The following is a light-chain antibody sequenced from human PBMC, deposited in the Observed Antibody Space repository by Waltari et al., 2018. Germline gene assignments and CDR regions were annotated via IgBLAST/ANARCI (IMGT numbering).Light chain of an antibody. Sequence: QSALTQPRSVSGSPGQSVTISCTGTSSDVGRYNYVSWYQQHPGKAPKLMIYEVSKRPSGVPDRFSGSKSGNTASLTISGLQDEDEADYYCCSYAGSYTLVFGGGTKLTVL. V-gene: IGLV2-11*01. CDR3: CSYAGSYTLV. CDR1: SSDVGRYNY. J-gene: IGLJ3*02. CDR2: EVS.